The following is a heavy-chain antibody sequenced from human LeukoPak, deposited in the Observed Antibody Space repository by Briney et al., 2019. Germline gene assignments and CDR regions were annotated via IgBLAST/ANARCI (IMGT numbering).Heavy chain of an antibody. CDR1: GFTFSSYD. CDR2: IGTAGDT. J-gene: IGHJ6*02. Sequence: PGGSLRLSCAASGFTFSSYDMHWVRQATGKGLEWVSAIGTAGDTYYPGSVKGRFTISRENAKNSLYLQMNSLRAGDTAVYYCARGMYSGSYHYYYYGMDVWGQGTTVTVSS. D-gene: IGHD1-26*01. CDR3: ARGMYSGSYHYYYYGMDV. V-gene: IGHV3-13*04.